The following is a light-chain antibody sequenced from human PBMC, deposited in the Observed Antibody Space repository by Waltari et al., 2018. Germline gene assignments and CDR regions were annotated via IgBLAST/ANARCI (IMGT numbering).Light chain of an antibody. Sequence: EIVLTQSPGTLSLSPGERATLSCRASQSVSSRYLAWYQQKPGQAPSLLLYGASSRATGLPDRFSGSGSGTDFTLTISRLEPEDVAVYYCQQYGSSFTFGPGTKVDIK. CDR2: GAS. J-gene: IGKJ3*01. V-gene: IGKV3-20*01. CDR1: QSVSSRY. CDR3: QQYGSSFT.